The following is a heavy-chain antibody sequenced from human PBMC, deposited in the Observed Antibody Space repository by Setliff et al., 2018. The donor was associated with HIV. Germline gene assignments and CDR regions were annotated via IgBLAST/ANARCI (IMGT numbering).Heavy chain of an antibody. CDR1: GYTFTSYW. J-gene: IGHJ3*02. CDR2: IHPVDSDT. Sequence: GESLKISCQGSGYTFTSYWIGWVRQMPGKGLEWMGIIHPVDSDTRYSPSFQGQVTISADKSISTAYLQWSSLKASDSAMYYCARHDAVGGTPLIHAFDIWGQGTMVTVSS. CDR3: ARHDAVGGTPLIHAFDI. V-gene: IGHV5-51*01. D-gene: IGHD1-26*01.